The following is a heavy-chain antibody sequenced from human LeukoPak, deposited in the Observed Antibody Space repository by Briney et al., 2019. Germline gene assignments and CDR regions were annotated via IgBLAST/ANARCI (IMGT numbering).Heavy chain of an antibody. CDR3: ARDTALDY. V-gene: IGHV1-46*01. J-gene: IGHJ4*02. CDR2: INPSIGST. D-gene: IGHD5-18*01. Sequence: ASVKVSCKASGYSFTSYYLHWVRQAPGQGLEWMGIINPSIGSTNYAQKFQGRVTMTWDTCTSTVYMELSSLRSEDTAVYYCARDTALDYWGQGTLVTVSS. CDR1: GYSFTSYY.